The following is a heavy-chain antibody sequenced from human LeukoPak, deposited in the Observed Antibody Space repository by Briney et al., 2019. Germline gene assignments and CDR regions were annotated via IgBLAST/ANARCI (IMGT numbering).Heavy chain of an antibody. V-gene: IGHV5-51*01. CDR2: IYPGDSNV. CDR3: ARENWGSGDY. Sequence: GESLKISCKSSGGSFTSYWIGWVRQMPGKGLEWMGIIYPGDSNVKYSPSFQGQVTISADESINTVYLQWSSLKASDSATYYCARENWGSGDYWGQGTLVTVSS. D-gene: IGHD7-27*01. J-gene: IGHJ4*02. CDR1: GGSFTSYW.